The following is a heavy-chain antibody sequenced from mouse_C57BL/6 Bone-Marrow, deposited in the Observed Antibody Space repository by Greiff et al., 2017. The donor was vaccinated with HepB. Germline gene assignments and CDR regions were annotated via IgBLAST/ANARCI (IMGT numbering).Heavy chain of an antibody. CDR1: GYTFTGYW. Sequence: VQLQESGAELMKPGASVKLSCKASGYTFTGYWIEWVKQRPGPGLEWIGEILPGSGSTNNNEKFKGKATFTADTSSNTAYMQRSSLTTEYSAIYYCAKPYGSGYIDVWGTGTTVTVSS. J-gene: IGHJ1*03. D-gene: IGHD1-1*01. V-gene: IGHV1-9*01. CDR2: ILPGSGST. CDR3: AKPYGSGYIDV.